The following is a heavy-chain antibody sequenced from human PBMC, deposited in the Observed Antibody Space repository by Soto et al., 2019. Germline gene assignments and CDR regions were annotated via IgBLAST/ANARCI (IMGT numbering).Heavy chain of an antibody. J-gene: IGHJ5*01. CDR2: IFYSGST. Sequence: QVQLQESGPGLVKPSETLSLTCTVSGAPSVISTWAGSRQPPGKGLEWIGFIFYSGSTSYNPSLKSRVTISIDTSEYQFSLKLNSVTAADTAVYYCASMIGDPVLSFDSWGQGTLVAVSS. V-gene: IGHV4-59*01. CDR1: GAPSVIST. CDR3: ASMIGDPVLSFDS. D-gene: IGHD3-10*02.